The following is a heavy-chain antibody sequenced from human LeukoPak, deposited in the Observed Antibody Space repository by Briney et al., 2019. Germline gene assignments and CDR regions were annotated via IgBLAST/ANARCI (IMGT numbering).Heavy chain of an antibody. J-gene: IGHJ4*02. CDR3: ARGDGYILEY. CDR2: MSDTGRT. Sequence: PSETLSLTCTVSGGSINTYYWSWIRQPPGKGLEWIGYMSDTGRTNYIPSLKSRVTISGDTPKNQISLKVNSVTAADTAVYFCARGDGYILEYWGQGTLVTVSS. V-gene: IGHV4-59*01. CDR1: GGSINTYY. D-gene: IGHD5-24*01.